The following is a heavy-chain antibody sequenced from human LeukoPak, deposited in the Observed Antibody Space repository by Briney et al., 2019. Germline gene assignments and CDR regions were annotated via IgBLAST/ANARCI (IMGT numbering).Heavy chain of an antibody. V-gene: IGHV3-30-3*01. CDR2: ISYDGSNK. J-gene: IGHJ1*01. CDR3: ARDPAAAAGPAAEYFQH. CDR1: GFTFSSYA. D-gene: IGHD6-13*01. Sequence: GGSLRLSCAASGFTFSSYAMHWVRQAPGKGLEWVAVISYDGSNKYYADSVKGRFTISRDNSKNTLYLQMNSLRAEDTAVYYCARDPAAAAGPAAEYFQHWGQGTLVTVSS.